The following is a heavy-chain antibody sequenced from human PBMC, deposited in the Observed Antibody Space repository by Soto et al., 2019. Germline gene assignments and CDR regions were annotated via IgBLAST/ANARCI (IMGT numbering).Heavy chain of an antibody. J-gene: IGHJ5*02. V-gene: IGHV2-5*02. CDR1: GFSLSTSGVG. Sequence: SGPTLVNPTQTLTLTCTFSGFSLSTSGVGVSWIRQPPGKALEWLALIYWDDDKRYNPSLKSRLTIVKDTSKNQVVLTMTNMDPVDTATYYCAYSPSYCSGSICYVWFDPWGQGTLVTVSS. CDR2: IYWDDDK. D-gene: IGHD2-8*02. CDR3: AYSPSYCSGSICYVWFDP.